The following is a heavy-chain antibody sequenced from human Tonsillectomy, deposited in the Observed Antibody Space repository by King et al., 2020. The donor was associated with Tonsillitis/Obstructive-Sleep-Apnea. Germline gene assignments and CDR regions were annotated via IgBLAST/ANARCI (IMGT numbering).Heavy chain of an antibody. CDR2: IDWDDDK. D-gene: IGHD5-12*01. Sequence: LTLQESGPALVKPTQTLTLTCSFSGFSLSTSGMSVSWIRQPPGKALEWLARIDWDDDKYYSTSLKTRLTVSKDTSKNQVVLTMTNMDPVDTATYYCARSPVATTYYYYYMDVWGKGTTVTVSS. CDR3: ARSPVATTYYYYYMDV. CDR1: GFSLSTSGMS. V-gene: IGHV2-70*15. J-gene: IGHJ6*03.